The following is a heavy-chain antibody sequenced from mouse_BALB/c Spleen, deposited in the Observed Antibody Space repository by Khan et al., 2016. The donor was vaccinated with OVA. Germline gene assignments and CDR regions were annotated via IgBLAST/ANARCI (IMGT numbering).Heavy chain of an antibody. V-gene: IGHV5-17*02. D-gene: IGHD2-12*01. J-gene: IGHJ3*01. CDR1: GFTFRSFG. CDR3: ASSRYLSCFAS. CDR2: IGSDSSTI. Sequence: EVKLVESGGGLVQPGGSRKLSCTASGFTFRSFGMHWVRQAPEKGLEWVAYIGSDSSTIYYADKVKGRFTISRDNPKNTLLLQLTSLRSEDTAIYYCASSRYLSCFASWGQGTLVTVSA.